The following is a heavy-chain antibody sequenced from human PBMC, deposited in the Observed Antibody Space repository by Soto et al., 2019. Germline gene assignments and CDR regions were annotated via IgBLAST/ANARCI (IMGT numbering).Heavy chain of an antibody. Sequence: SETLSLTCTVSGGSISSGDYYWSWIRQPPGKGLEWIGYIYYSGSTYYNPSLKSRVTISVDTSKNQFSLKLNSVTAADTAVYYCARATGADKEDYWGQGTLVTVSS. J-gene: IGHJ4*02. D-gene: IGHD3-10*01. V-gene: IGHV4-30-4*01. CDR3: ARATGADKEDY. CDR1: GGSISSGDYY. CDR2: IYYSGST.